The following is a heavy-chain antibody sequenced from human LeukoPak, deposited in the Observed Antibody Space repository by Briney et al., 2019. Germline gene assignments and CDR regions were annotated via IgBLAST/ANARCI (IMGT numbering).Heavy chain of an antibody. Sequence: PGGSLRLSCAASGFTFSSYSMNWVRQAPGKGLEWVSSISSSSSYIYYADSVKGRFTISRDNAKNSLYLQMNSLRAEDTAVYYCARGLYYYDSSGYPPVWGKGTTVTVSS. CDR1: GFTFSSYS. J-gene: IGHJ6*04. V-gene: IGHV3-21*01. CDR2: ISSSSSYI. D-gene: IGHD3-22*01. CDR3: ARGLYYYDSSGYPPV.